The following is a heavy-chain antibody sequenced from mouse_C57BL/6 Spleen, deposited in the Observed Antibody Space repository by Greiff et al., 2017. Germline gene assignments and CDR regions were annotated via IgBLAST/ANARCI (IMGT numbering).Heavy chain of an antibody. J-gene: IGHJ2*01. V-gene: IGHV1-74*01. Sequence: QVQLKQPGAELVKPGASVKVSCKASGYTFTSYWMHWVKQRPGQGLEWIGRIHPSDSDTNYNQKFKGKATLTVDKSSSTAYMQLSSLTSEDSAVYYCAPQTAQATYFDYWGQGTTLTVSS. CDR3: APQTAQATYFDY. CDR2: IHPSDSDT. D-gene: IGHD3-2*02. CDR1: GYTFTSYW.